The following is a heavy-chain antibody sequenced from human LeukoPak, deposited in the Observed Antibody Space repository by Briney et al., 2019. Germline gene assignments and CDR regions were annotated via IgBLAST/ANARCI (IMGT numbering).Heavy chain of an antibody. D-gene: IGHD4-17*01. J-gene: IGHJ4*02. Sequence: PGGSLRLSCAASGFTFTSYDMTWVRQAPGKGLEWVSYISSSGSTIYYADSVKGRFTISRDNAKNSLYLQMNSLRAEDTAVYYCAMMTVTSDYWGQGTLVTVSS. CDR3: AMMTVTSDY. V-gene: IGHV3-48*03. CDR2: ISSSGSTI. CDR1: GFTFTSYD.